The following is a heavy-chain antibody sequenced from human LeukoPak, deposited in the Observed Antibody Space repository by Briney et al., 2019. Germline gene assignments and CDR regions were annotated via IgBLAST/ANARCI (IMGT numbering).Heavy chain of an antibody. CDR3: ARDNGGRSGYLGY. V-gene: IGHV4-39*07. CDR1: GGSISSSSYY. J-gene: IGHJ4*02. CDR2: IYYSGST. D-gene: IGHD4-23*01. Sequence: SETLSLTCTVSGGSISSSSYYWGWIRQPPGKGLEWIGSIYYSGSTYYNPSLKSRVTISVDTSKNQFSLKLSSVTAADTAVYYCARDNGGRSGYLGYWGRGTLVTVSS.